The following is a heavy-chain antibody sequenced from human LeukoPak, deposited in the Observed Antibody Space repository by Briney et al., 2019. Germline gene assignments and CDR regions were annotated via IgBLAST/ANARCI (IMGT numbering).Heavy chain of an antibody. J-gene: IGHJ4*02. CDR2: IIPIFGTA. V-gene: IGHV1-69*05. CDR3: ARATVSGWSFDY. CDR1: GGTFSSYA. D-gene: IGHD6-19*01. Sequence: ASVKVSCKASGGTFSSYAISWVRQAPGQGLEWMGRIIPIFGTANYAQKFQGRVMITTDESTSTAYMELSSLRSEDTAVYYCARATVSGWSFDYWGQGTLVTVSS.